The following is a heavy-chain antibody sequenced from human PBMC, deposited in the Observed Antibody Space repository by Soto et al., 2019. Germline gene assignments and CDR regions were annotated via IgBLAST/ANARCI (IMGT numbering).Heavy chain of an antibody. D-gene: IGHD3-16*01. J-gene: IGHJ6*02. CDR2: VSPYSGNT. Sequence: QVQLVQSGDAVRKPGSSVKVSCKASGYIFVNYGIAWVRQAPGQRLEWMGWVSPYSGNTHYASKVQGRLTMTNDTSTSTAYMDLGSLTSDDTDVYYCAMVDDYLTPTPPDVWGQGTTGTVSS. CDR3: AMVDDYLTPTPPDV. V-gene: IGHV1-18*01. CDR1: GYIFVNYG.